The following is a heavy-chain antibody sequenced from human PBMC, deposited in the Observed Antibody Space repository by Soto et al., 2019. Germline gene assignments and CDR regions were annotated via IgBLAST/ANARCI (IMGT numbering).Heavy chain of an antibody. CDR2: ISAYNGNT. V-gene: IGHV1-18*01. D-gene: IGHD3-10*01. Sequence: QVQLVQSGAEVKKPGASVKVSCKASGYTFTSYGISWVRQAPGQGLEWMGWISAYNGNTNYAQKLQGRVTMTTDTSTTNAYMEVRSLRSGDTAVYYCARDKGDGSGSYYGYWGQGTLVTVSS. J-gene: IGHJ4*02. CDR1: GYTFTSYG. CDR3: ARDKGDGSGSYYGY.